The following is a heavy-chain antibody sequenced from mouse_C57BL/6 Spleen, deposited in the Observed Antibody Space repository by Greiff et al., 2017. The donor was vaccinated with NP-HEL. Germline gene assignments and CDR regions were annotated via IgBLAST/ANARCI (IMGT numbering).Heavy chain of an antibody. CDR3: ARNSITTVVDWYFDV. Sequence: VKLQESGPGLVQPSQSLSITCTVSGFSLTSYGVHWVRQSPGKGLEWLGVIWSGGSTDYNAAFISRLSISKDNSKSQVFFKMNSLQADDTATYYCARNSITTVVDWYFDVWGTGTTVTVSS. V-gene: IGHV2-2*01. D-gene: IGHD1-1*01. J-gene: IGHJ1*03. CDR2: IWSGGST. CDR1: GFSLTSYG.